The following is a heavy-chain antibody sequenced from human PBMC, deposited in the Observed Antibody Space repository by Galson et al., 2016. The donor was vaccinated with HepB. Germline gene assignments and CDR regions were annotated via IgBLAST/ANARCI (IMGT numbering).Heavy chain of an antibody. CDR2: IFYSGST. D-gene: IGHD4-17*01. J-gene: IGHJ4*02. Sequence: SETLSLTCGVYGGSFSAYYWTWIRQPPGKGLEWIGHIFYSGSTNYNPSLKSRVTISVDASKNQFSLKVTSLTAADTAVYYCARHQKLYGDFRFTSYFDYWGQGTLVTVSS. V-gene: IGHV4-59*01. CDR3: ARHQKLYGDFRFTSYFDY. CDR1: GGSFSAYY.